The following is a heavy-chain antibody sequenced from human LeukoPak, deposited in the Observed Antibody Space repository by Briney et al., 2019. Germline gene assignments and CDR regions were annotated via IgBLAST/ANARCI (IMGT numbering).Heavy chain of an antibody. J-gene: IGHJ4*02. CDR1: GFTVRDGY. V-gene: IGHV3-66*03. CDR3: ARALDEGARFDY. CDR2: IYVSGTT. Sequence: GGSLRLSCAASGFTVRDGYMSWVRQAPGKRLEWLAFIYVSGTTFYAASVKGRFTISRDNAKNTLYLQMNSLRAEDTAVYYCARALDEGARFDYWGQGTLVTVSS.